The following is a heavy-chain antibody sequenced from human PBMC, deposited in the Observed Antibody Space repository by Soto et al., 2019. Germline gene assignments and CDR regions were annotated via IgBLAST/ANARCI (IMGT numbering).Heavy chain of an antibody. V-gene: IGHV1-2*02. CDR3: AREGGSETLQPSYNWFDT. D-gene: IGHD6-25*01. CDR2: INANNGGA. Sequence: ASVKVSCKASGYTFTDYHIHWVRQAPEQGLEFMGWINANNGGAGSAQQFQGRVTVTRDTSITTVYMELSNLRSDDTAVYYCAREGGSETLQPSYNWFDTWGQGTRVNVSS. J-gene: IGHJ5*02. CDR1: GYTFTDYH.